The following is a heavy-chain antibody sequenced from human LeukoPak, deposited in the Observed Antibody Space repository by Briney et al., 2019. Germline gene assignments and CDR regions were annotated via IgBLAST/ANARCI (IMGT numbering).Heavy chain of an antibody. CDR2: IYYSGST. CDR3: TITGRGGGDNWFDH. J-gene: IGHJ5*02. V-gene: IGHV4-61*01. CDR1: CGSISCGSYY. Sequence: PSQTLSLTCTVSCGSISCGSYYWSWIRQPPGEGLEWIGYIYYSGSTKYNLSLKSRVTISVDTSKNQLSLKLSSVTAADTAANYCTITGRGGGDNWFDHWGQGTLVTVSS. D-gene: IGHD2-21*01.